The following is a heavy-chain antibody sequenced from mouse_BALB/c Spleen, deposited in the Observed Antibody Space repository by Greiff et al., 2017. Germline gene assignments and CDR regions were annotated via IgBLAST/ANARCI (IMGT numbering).Heavy chain of an antibody. V-gene: IGHV1-5*01. CDR1: GYTFTSYW. CDR3: TRGYGSLAMDY. D-gene: IGHD1-1*01. CDR2: IYPGNSDT. Sequence: EVQLQQSGTVLARPGASVKMSCKASGYTFTSYWMHWVKQRPGQGLEWIGAIYPGNSDTSYNQKFKGKAKLTAVTSTSTAYMELSSLTNEDSAVYYCTRGYGSLAMDYWGQGTSVTVSS. J-gene: IGHJ4*01.